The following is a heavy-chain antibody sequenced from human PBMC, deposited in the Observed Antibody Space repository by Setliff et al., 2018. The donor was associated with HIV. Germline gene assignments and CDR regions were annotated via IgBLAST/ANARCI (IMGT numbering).Heavy chain of an antibody. Sequence: ASVKVSCKISGYTLTELSIHWVRQATGQGLEWMGWMSPNSGNAGYAQKFQGRVTMTRNTSISTAYMELSSLRSEDTAVYYCARGLAVAGKSYYYYYYMDVWGKGTTVTVSS. CDR3: ARGLAVAGKSYYYYYYMDV. V-gene: IGHV1-8*01. D-gene: IGHD6-19*01. CDR2: MSPNSGNA. CDR1: GYTLTELS. J-gene: IGHJ6*03.